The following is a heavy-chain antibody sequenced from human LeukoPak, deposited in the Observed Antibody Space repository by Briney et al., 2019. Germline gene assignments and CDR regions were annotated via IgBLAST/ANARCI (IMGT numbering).Heavy chain of an antibody. CDR1: GYTFTSYG. CDR2: ISAYNGNT. V-gene: IGHV1-18*01. CDR3: ASLRTIFGVVTGFDY. D-gene: IGHD3-3*01. J-gene: IGHJ4*02. Sequence: ASVKVSCKASGYTFTSYGISWVRQAPGQGLEWMGWISAYNGNTNCAQKLQGRVTMTTDTSTSTAYMELRSLRSDDTAVYYCASLRTIFGVVTGFDYWGQGTLVTVSS.